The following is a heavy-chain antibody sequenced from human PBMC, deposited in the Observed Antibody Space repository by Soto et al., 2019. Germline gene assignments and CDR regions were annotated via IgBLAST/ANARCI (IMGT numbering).Heavy chain of an antibody. V-gene: IGHV3-33*01. D-gene: IGHD3-10*01. CDR2: IWYDGSNK. J-gene: IGHJ4*02. CDR1: GFTFSSYG. CDR3: AREGRYYYGSGSPLTYFDY. Sequence: PGGSLRLSCAASGFTFSSYGMHWVRQAPGKGLEWVAVIWYDGSNKYYADSVKGRFTISRDNSKNTLYLQMNSLRAEDTAVYYCAREGRYYYGSGSPLTYFDYWGQGTLVTVSS.